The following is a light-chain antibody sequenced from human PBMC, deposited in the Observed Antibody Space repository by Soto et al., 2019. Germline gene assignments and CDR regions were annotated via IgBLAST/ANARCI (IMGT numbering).Light chain of an antibody. CDR3: QTFDTSRSGFVG. J-gene: IGLJ2*01. V-gene: IGLV1-40*01. CDR2: DNN. CDR1: SSNIGAGYD. Sequence: QSVLTQPHSMSGAPGQRVTISCTGSSSNIGAGYDVHWYQQHPGTDPKLLIFDNNNRPSGVPDRFSGSKSDTSASLAITGRQAEDEADYYCQTFDTSRSGFVGFGGGTKLTV.